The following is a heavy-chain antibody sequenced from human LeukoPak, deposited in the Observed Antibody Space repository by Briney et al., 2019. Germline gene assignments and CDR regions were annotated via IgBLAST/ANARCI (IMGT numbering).Heavy chain of an antibody. Sequence: SETLSLTCAVSGCSVGSSDWYWSWIRQPPGKDLEVIGYTYIRGDTNYNPSLKSRVTMSLDTSKNVLPLKMNSVTAADTAVYYCARTARVFDYWGQGISVTVSS. V-gene: IGHV4-4*09. J-gene: IGHJ4*02. CDR1: GCSVGSSDWY. CDR3: ARTARVFDY. CDR2: TYIRGDT.